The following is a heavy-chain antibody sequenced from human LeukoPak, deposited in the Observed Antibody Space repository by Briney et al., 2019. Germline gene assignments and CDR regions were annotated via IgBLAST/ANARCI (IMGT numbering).Heavy chain of an antibody. CDR3: AREKRIVATWSFDY. CDR1: GGSISSSSYY. V-gene: IGHV4-39*07. Sequence: SETLSLTCSLSGGSISSSSYYWAWIRQPPGTGLEWIGSIYYSGNTYYSPSLKSRVTISVDTSKNQFSLKLSSVTAAGTAVYYCAREKRIVATWSFDYWGQGTLVTVSS. CDR2: IYYSGNT. J-gene: IGHJ4*02. D-gene: IGHD5-12*01.